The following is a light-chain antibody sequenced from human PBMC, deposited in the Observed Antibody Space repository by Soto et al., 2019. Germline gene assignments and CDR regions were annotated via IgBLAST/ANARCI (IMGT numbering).Light chain of an antibody. V-gene: IGLV1-40*01. CDR3: QSYDSSLSPWV. CDR1: SSNSGAGYD. Sequence: QSVLTQPPSVSGAPGQRVTISCTGSSSNSGAGYDVHWYQQLPGTAPKLLIYGNSNRPSGVPDRFSGSKSGTSASLAITGLQAEDEADYYCQSYDSSLSPWVFGGGTKLTVL. CDR2: GNS. J-gene: IGLJ3*02.